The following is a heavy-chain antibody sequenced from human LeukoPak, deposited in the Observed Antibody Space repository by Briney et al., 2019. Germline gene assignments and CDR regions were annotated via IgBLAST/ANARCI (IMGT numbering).Heavy chain of an antibody. Sequence: PGGSLRLSCAASGFTVSSNYMSWVRQAPGKGLEWVSVIYSGGSTYYADPVKGRFTISRDNSKNTLYLQMNSLRAEDTAVYYCARETGFDSSGLGYWGQGTLVTVSS. CDR3: ARETGFDSSGLGY. CDR1: GFTVSSNY. D-gene: IGHD3-22*01. J-gene: IGHJ4*02. CDR2: IYSGGST. V-gene: IGHV3-53*01.